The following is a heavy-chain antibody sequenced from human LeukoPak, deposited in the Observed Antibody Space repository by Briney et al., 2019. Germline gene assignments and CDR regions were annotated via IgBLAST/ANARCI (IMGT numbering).Heavy chain of an antibody. Sequence: SETLSLTCAVYGGSFSGYYWSWIRQPPGKGLEWIGEINHSGSTNYNPSLKSRVTISVDTSKNQFSLKLSSVTAADTAVYYCARGKTYYDFWSGYYNWFDPWGQGTLVTVS. CDR2: INHSGST. V-gene: IGHV4-34*01. CDR3: ARGKTYYDFWSGYYNWFDP. J-gene: IGHJ5*02. D-gene: IGHD3-3*01. CDR1: GGSFSGYY.